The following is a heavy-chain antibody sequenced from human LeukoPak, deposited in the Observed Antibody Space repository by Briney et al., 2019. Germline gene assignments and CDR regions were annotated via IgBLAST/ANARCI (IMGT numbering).Heavy chain of an antibody. D-gene: IGHD1-26*01. CDR2: ITPFNGNT. Sequence: ASVKVSCKASGYTFTSYGISWVRQAPGQGLEWMGWITPFNGNTHYAQKFQDRVTITRDRSMSTAYMELSSLRSEDTAIYYCARSKSGAADDAFDIWGQGTLVTVSS. CDR1: GYTFTSYG. CDR3: ARSKSGAADDAFDI. J-gene: IGHJ3*02. V-gene: IGHV1-45*02.